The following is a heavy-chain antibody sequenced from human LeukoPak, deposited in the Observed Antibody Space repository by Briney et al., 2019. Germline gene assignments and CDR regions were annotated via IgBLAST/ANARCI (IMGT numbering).Heavy chain of an antibody. Sequence: PGGSLRLSCAASGFTFSYYNMNWVRQAPGKGLEWVSSISISSSYIYYADSVKGRFTISRDNAKNSLYLQMNSPRAEDTAVYYCASGYSGLAGGYGGQGTLVTVS. CDR1: GFTFSYYN. D-gene: IGHD5-12*01. CDR3: ASGYSGLAGGY. CDR2: ISISSSYI. V-gene: IGHV3-21*01. J-gene: IGHJ4*02.